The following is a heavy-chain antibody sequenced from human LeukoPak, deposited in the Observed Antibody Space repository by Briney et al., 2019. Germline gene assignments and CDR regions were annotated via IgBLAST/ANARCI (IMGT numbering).Heavy chain of an antibody. CDR3: ARRAGAYSHPYDY. J-gene: IGHJ4*02. V-gene: IGHV3-48*01. CDR1: GFTFSAYG. Sequence: PGGSLRLSCAVSGFTFSAYGMNWVRQAPGKGLEWVSYISSSGGTIYYADSVKGRFTVSRDNAENSLDLQMNSLRAEDTAVYYCARRAGAYSHPYDYWGQGTLVTVSS. CDR2: ISSSGGTI. D-gene: IGHD4/OR15-4a*01.